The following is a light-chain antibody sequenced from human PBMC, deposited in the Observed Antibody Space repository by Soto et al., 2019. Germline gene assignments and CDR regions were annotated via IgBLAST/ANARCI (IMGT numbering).Light chain of an antibody. V-gene: IGLV1-40*01. CDR3: QSYDSSLSGMV. Sequence: QSVLTQPPSVSGAPGQRVTTSCTGSSSNIGAGYEVHWYQQLPGTAPKLLIYGDRYRPSGVPDRFSGSKSGTSVSLAITGLQAEDEADYHCQSYDSSLSGMVFGGGTKLTVL. J-gene: IGLJ3*02. CDR2: GDR. CDR1: SSNIGAGYE.